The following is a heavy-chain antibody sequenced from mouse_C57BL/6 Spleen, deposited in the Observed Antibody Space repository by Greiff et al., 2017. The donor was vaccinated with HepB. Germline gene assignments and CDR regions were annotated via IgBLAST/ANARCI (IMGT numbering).Heavy chain of an antibody. CDR2: ISGGGGNT. D-gene: IGHD2-4*01. V-gene: IGHV5-9*01. CDR1: GFTFSSYT. CDR3: ARRDYDASWFAY. J-gene: IGHJ3*01. Sequence: EVQLVESGGGLVKPGGSLKLSCAASGFTFSSYTMSWVRQTPEKRLEWVATISGGGGNTYYPDSVKGRFTISRDNAKNTLYLQMSSLRSEDTALYYCARRDYDASWFAYWGQGTLVTVSA.